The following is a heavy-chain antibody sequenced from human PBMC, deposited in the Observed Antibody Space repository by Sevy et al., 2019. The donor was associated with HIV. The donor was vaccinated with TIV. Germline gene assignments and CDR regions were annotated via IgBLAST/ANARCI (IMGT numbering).Heavy chain of an antibody. Sequence: ASVKVSCKASGYTFTNYYIHWVRQAPGQGPEWMGVINPSGGSTYYAHKFQGRVTMTRDTSTRTVYMELSSLRSDDTAVYYSARGDDTGRCYDYCRQGALVTVSS. CDR2: INPSGGST. D-gene: IGHD2-15*01. CDR3: ARGDDTGRCYDY. V-gene: IGHV1-46*03. J-gene: IGHJ4*02. CDR1: GYTFTNYY.